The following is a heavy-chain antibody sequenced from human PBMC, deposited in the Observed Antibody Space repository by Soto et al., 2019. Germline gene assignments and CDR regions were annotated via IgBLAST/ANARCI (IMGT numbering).Heavy chain of an antibody. CDR3: ATVDRSVALVGWFDP. J-gene: IGHJ5*02. CDR1: GGTFSSYV. V-gene: IGHV1-69*01. D-gene: IGHD2-8*02. CDR2: IIPVSGTA. Sequence: QVHLEQSGAEVKKPGSSVKVSCKFSGGTFSSYVIIWVRQAPGQGLGWMGGIIPVSGTANYAQKFHGRVTISADAATNTAYMELSNVRFDDTAVYYCATVDRSVALVGWFDPWGQGTLVTVSS.